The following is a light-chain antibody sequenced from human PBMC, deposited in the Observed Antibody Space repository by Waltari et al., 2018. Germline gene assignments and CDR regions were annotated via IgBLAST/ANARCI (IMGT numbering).Light chain of an antibody. Sequence: QSALTQPASVSGSPGQSLTVSCIGTSNDIGGYNFVSWFQQHPGRAPKLMIYDVSERPLGVSNRFSGSKSGNTASLTISGLQAEDEADYYCFSYAGSNSFAFGGGTRVTVL. CDR1: SNDIGGYNF. J-gene: IGLJ2*01. CDR2: DVS. V-gene: IGLV2-23*02. CDR3: FSYAGSNSFA.